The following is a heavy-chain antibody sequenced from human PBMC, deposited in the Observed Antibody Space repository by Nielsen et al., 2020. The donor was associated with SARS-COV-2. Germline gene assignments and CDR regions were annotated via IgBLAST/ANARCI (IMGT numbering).Heavy chain of an antibody. CDR2: ISGSGGST. Sequence: GESLKISCAASGFTFSSYAMSWVRQAPGKGLEWVSAISGSGGSTYYADSVKGRFTISRDNSKNTLYLQMNSLRAEDTVVYYCAKVSAIIVGATTDYWGQGTLVTVSS. V-gene: IGHV3-23*01. CDR3: AKVSAIIVGATTDY. D-gene: IGHD1-26*01. CDR1: GFTFSSYA. J-gene: IGHJ4*02.